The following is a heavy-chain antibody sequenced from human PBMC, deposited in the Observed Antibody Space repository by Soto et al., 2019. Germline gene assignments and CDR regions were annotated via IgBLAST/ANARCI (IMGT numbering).Heavy chain of an antibody. D-gene: IGHD2-15*01. CDR3: AKDLPDIVVVVAATPSGFGFDP. CDR2: ISGSGGST. CDR1: GFTFISYA. J-gene: IGHJ5*02. V-gene: IGHV3-23*01. Sequence: PGGSLRLSCAASGFTFISYAMSWVRQAPGKGLEWVSAISGSGGSTYYADSVKGRFTISRDNSKNTLYLQMNSLRAEDTAVYYCAKDLPDIVVVVAATPSGFGFDPWGQGTLVTVSS.